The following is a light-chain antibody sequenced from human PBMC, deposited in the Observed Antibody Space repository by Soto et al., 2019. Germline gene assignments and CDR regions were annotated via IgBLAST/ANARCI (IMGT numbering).Light chain of an antibody. CDR1: SSNIGSNT. CDR2: SNN. CDR3: AAWDDSLNGPGVV. V-gene: IGLV1-44*01. Sequence: QSVLTQPPSASGTPVQSVTISCSGSSSNIGSNTVNWYQQLPGTAPKLLIYSNNQRPSGVPDRFSGSKSGISASLAISGLQSEDEADYYWAAWDDSLNGPGVVFGGGTKVTV. J-gene: IGLJ2*01.